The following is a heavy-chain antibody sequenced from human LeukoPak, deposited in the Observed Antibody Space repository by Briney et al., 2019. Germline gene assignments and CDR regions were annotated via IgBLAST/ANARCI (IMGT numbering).Heavy chain of an antibody. CDR3: ARDQVVRGVPQGFDY. V-gene: IGHV4-4*02. D-gene: IGHD3-10*01. CDR1: GGSISSSNW. J-gene: IGHJ4*02. CDR2: IYHSGST. Sequence: SGTLSLTCAVSGGSISSSNWWSWVRQPPGKGLEWIGEIYHSGSTNYNPSLKSRVTISVDKSKNQFSLKLSSVTAADTAVYYCARDQVVRGVPQGFDYWGQGTLVTVSS.